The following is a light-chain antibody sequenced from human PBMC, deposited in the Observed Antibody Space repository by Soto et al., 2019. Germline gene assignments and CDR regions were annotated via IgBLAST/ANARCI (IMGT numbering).Light chain of an antibody. J-gene: IGLJ1*01. V-gene: IGLV2-14*01. CDR3: SSYTRSSTV. Sequence: QSVLTQPASVSGSPGQSITISCTGTSSDVGGYNYVSRYQQHPGKAPKLMIYEVSNRPSGVSNRFSGSKSGNTASLTISGLQAEDEADYYCSSYTRSSTVFGTGTKVTV. CDR1: SSDVGGYNY. CDR2: EVS.